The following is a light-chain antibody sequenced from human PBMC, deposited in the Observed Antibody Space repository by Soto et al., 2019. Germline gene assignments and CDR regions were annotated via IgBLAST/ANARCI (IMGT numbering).Light chain of an antibody. Sequence: DIQMTQSPSSLSASVGDRVTLTCRASQSISSYLNWYQQKPGQAPKLLIYAASSVQSGVPSRFSGSGSGTDFTLTISSLQPEDIATYYCEQSYSTPLTFGGGTKVEIK. CDR1: QSISSY. CDR2: AAS. CDR3: EQSYSTPLT. J-gene: IGKJ4*01. V-gene: IGKV1-39*01.